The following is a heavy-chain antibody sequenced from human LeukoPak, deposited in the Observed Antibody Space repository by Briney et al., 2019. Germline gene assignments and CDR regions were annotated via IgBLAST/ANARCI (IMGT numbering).Heavy chain of an antibody. V-gene: IGHV1-8*01. J-gene: IGHJ3*02. CDR2: MNPNSGNT. CDR3: AREKSIAAAGEGFDAFDI. D-gene: IGHD6-13*01. Sequence: ASVKVSCKASGYTFTSYDINWVRQATGQGLEWMGWMNPNSGNTGYAQKFQGRVTMTRNTSISTAYMELSSLRSEDTAVYYCAREKSIAAAGEGFDAFDIWGQGTMVTVSS. CDR1: GYTFTSYD.